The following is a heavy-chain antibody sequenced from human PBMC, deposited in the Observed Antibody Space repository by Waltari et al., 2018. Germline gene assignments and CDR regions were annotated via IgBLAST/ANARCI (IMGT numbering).Heavy chain of an antibody. Sequence: EVRLVQSGAAVKKPGESLTISCQASGYTFSHYWFRWVRHLPGNGPEGMGKNDPANSETNYSPSFQGHVIISADKSSSTASLHWSSLKASDSATYYCARENYYDSSGFSVSWGQGTLVTVSS. J-gene: IGHJ5*02. D-gene: IGHD3-22*01. CDR2: NDPANSET. V-gene: IGHV5-10-1*03. CDR3: ARENYYDSSGFSVS. CDR1: GYTFSHYW.